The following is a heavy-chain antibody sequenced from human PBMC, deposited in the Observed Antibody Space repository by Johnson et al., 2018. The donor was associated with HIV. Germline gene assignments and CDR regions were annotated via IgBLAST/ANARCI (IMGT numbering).Heavy chain of an antibody. CDR3: AAPKAPSRVVRSACGI. J-gene: IGHJ3*02. Sequence: MQLVESGGGLVQPGGSLRFSCAVSGFTFSSYAMSWVRQAPGKGLEWVLAISGSGGSTYYADSVKGRFTISRDNSKNTLYLQMYSLRAEDTVVYYCAAPKAPSRVVRSACGIWGQGTMVTGSS. CDR2: ISGSGGST. D-gene: IGHD3-10*01. CDR1: GFTFSSYA. V-gene: IGHV3-23*04.